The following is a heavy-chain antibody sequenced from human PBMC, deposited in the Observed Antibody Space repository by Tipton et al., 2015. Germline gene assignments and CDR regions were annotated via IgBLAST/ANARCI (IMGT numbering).Heavy chain of an antibody. J-gene: IGHJ3*02. Sequence: TLSLTCTVSGGSISSYYWSWIRQPAGKGLEYIGRIHSRGRTNYNPSLKSRVSMSVDTPKNQFSLRLSSVTAADTAVYYCARESRNWNSPLFATFEIWGQGTVVTVSS. CDR2: IHSRGRT. CDR3: ARESRNWNSPLFATFEI. CDR1: GGSISSYY. V-gene: IGHV4-4*07. D-gene: IGHD1-1*01.